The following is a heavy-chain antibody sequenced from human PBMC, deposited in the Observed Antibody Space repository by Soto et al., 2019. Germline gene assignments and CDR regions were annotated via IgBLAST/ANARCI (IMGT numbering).Heavy chain of an antibody. CDR2: ISYDGSNK. Sequence: PGGSLRLSCAASGFTFSSYAMHWVRQAPGKGLEWVAVISYDGSNKYYADSVKGRFTISRDNPKNTLYLQMNSLRAEDTAVYYCANAPPPRYYDFWSGYYGMDVWGQGTTVTVSS. V-gene: IGHV3-30-3*01. CDR1: GFTFSSYA. J-gene: IGHJ6*02. CDR3: ANAPPPRYYDFWSGYYGMDV. D-gene: IGHD3-3*01.